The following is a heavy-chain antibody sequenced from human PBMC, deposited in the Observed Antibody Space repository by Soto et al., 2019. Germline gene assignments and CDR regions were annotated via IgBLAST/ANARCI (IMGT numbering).Heavy chain of an antibody. D-gene: IGHD4-17*01. CDR3: LMIRRQPRSTLFPTRRSSDL. V-gene: IGHV3-11*06. J-gene: IGHJ2*01. CDR2: IGSNSSPT. Sequence: GGSLRLSCAASGFTFSDYYMSWILQAPGKGLEWVSYIGSNSSPTNYADSVKGRFTVSRDNAQKTLYLQMNSLRAEDTDVFFFLMIRRQPRSTLFPTRRSSDL. CDR1: GFTFSDYY.